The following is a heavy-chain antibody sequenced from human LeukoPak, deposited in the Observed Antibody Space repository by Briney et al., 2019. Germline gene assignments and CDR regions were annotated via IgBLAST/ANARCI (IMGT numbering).Heavy chain of an antibody. J-gene: IGHJ4*02. CDR3: ARVHPSPYYDILTGYFDY. CDR1: GYTFTSYG. CDR2: ISAYNGNT. Sequence: VASVKVSCKASGYTFTSYGISRVRQAPGQGLEWMGWISAYNGNTNYAQKLQGRVTMTTDTSTSTAYMELRSLRSDDTAVYYCARVHPSPYYDILTGYFDYWGQGTLVTVSS. D-gene: IGHD3-9*01. V-gene: IGHV1-18*01.